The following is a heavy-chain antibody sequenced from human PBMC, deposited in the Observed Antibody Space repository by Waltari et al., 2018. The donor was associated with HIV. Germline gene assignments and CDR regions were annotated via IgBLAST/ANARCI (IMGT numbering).Heavy chain of an antibody. J-gene: IGHJ4*02. CDR1: GLPFSKHV. V-gene: IGHV3-33*01. D-gene: IGHD4-17*01. CDR2: IWYDGSKR. Sequence: QVTLVEYGAGEVQPGRSRRLSCAASGLPFSKHVLHRVRQAPGKGLEWVAVIWYDGSKRYYRDSVKGRFTISRDNSKNTLYLQMNSLRVEDTAVYYCVRDDYGTYWGQGTPVTVSS. CDR3: VRDDYGTY.